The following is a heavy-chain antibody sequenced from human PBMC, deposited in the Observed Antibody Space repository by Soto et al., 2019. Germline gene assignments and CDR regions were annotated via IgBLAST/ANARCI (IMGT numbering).Heavy chain of an antibody. V-gene: IGHV4-34*01. CDR3: ARGYCSGGSWYSS. Sequence: TETLSLTCAVYGGSFSGYYWSWIRQPPGKGLEWIGSISYSGSTNYNPSLKSRVTISVDTSKNQFSLRLSSVTAADSAVYYCARGYCSGGSWYSSWGQGTLVTVSS. CDR2: ISYSGST. D-gene: IGHD2-15*01. CDR1: GGSFSGYY. J-gene: IGHJ4*02.